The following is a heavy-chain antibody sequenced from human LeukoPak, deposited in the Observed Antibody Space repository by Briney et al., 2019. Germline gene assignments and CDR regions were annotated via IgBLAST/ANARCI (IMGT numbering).Heavy chain of an antibody. CDR1: GGSFNGYY. J-gene: IGHJ4*02. D-gene: IGHD6-6*01. V-gene: IGHV4-34*01. Sequence: SETLSLTCGVYGGSFNGYYWNWIRQPPGKGLEWIGEITHRGSTTYNPSFKSRVTISVDTSKNQFSLKLNSVTAADTAVYYCARGPGWTIAARPLDSWGQGNLVTVSS. CDR3: ARGPGWTIAARPLDS. CDR2: ITHRGST.